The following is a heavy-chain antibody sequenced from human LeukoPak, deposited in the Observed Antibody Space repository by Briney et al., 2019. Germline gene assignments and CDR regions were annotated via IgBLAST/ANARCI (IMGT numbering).Heavy chain of an antibody. V-gene: IGHV3-23*01. J-gene: IGHJ4*02. CDR1: GFTFSTHA. CDR2: ITGSGSGT. CDR3: VKGRDYNDASAYYIGDF. D-gene: IGHD3-22*01. Sequence: GGSLRLSCAASGFTFSTHAMIWVRQAPGKGPEWVSCITGSGSGTYYTDSVKGRFTISRENSNDTLYLQMDSLRAEDTAVYYCVKGRDYNDASAYYIGDFWGQGTLVTVSS.